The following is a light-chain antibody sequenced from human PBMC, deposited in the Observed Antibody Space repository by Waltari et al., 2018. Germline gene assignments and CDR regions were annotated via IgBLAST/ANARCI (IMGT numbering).Light chain of an antibody. CDR2: AAS. CDR3: QHRHSYPIT. Sequence: DIQMTQSPSPVSASVGDSVTITCRASQDIASLLAWYQQKPGKAPKLLIYAASGLKSGVPSRFSGSGSGTDFTLTISSLQPEDFATYYCQHRHSYPITFGQGTRLEIK. CDR1: QDIASL. V-gene: IGKV1-12*01. J-gene: IGKJ5*01.